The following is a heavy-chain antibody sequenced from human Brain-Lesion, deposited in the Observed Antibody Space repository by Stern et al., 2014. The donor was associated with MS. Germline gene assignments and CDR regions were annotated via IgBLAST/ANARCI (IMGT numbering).Heavy chain of an antibody. Sequence: QVQLVQSGPGLVKPSGTLSLTCAVSGGSISSSNWWSWVRPSPGKGLGWVGEIYHSGGTKYSPSFESRVIISVDKSKNQFSLKLSYVTAADTAVYYCARELPDLNAFDIWGQGTMVTVSS. J-gene: IGHJ3*02. V-gene: IGHV4-4*02. D-gene: IGHD1-14*01. CDR1: GGSISSSNW. CDR2: IYHSGGT. CDR3: ARELPDLNAFDI.